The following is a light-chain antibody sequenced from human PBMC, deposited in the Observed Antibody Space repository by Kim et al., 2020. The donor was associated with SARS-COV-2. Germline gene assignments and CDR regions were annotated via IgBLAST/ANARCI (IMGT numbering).Light chain of an antibody. V-gene: IGKV1-5*01. CDR2: DAS. CDR3: QQYNTN. Sequence: GDRVTITCRASQSIYSSLAWYQQKPGKAPKVLIYDASSLASGVPSRFSGSGSGTEFTLTISSLQPDDFATYYCQQYNTNFGGGTKVDIK. J-gene: IGKJ4*01. CDR1: QSIYSS.